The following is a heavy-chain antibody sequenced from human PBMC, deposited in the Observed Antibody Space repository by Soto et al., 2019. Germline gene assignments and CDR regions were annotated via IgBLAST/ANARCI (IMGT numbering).Heavy chain of an antibody. D-gene: IGHD2-2*01. CDR2: IYYSGST. Sequence: SETLSLTCTVSGGSISSGDYYWSWIRQPPGKGLEWIGYIYYSGSTYYNPSLKGRVTISVDTSKNQFSLKLSSVTAADTAVYYCARGEGGDLPAAIDYWGQGTLVTVSS. J-gene: IGHJ4*02. V-gene: IGHV4-30-4*01. CDR3: ARGEGGDLPAAIDY. CDR1: GGSISSGDYY.